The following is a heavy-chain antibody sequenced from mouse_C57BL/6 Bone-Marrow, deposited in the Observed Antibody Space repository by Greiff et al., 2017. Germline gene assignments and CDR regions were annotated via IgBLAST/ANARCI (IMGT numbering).Heavy chain of an antibody. D-gene: IGHD2-5*01. CDR3: VPTIVTARSYYFDY. Sequence: VKLLESGAELARPGASVKLSCKASGYTFTSYGLSWVKQRTGQGLEWIGELYPRSGNTYYNEKFKGKATLTADKSSSTAYMELRSLTSEDSAVYFCVPTIVTARSYYFDYWGQGTTLTVSS. V-gene: IGHV1-81*01. CDR1: GYTFTSYG. CDR2: LYPRSGNT. J-gene: IGHJ2*01.